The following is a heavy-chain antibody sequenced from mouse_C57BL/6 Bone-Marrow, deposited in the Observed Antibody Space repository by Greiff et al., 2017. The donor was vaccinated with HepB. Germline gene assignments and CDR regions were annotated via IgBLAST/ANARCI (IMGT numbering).Heavy chain of an antibody. CDR2: ISYDGSN. CDR1: GYSITSGYY. J-gene: IGHJ1*03. CDR3: ARMSHARYFDV. V-gene: IGHV3-6*01. Sequence: VQLQQSGPGLVKPSQSLSLTCSVTGYSITSGYYWNWIRQFPGNKLEWMGYISYDGSNNYNPSLKNRISITRDTSKNQFFLKLNSVTTEDTATYYCARMSHARYFDVWGTGTTVTVSS.